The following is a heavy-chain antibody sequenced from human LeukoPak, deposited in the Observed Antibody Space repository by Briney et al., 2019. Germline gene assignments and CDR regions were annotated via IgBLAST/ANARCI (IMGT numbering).Heavy chain of an antibody. Sequence: GGSLRLSCAASGFTFSSYWMHWVRQVPGKGLVWVSRINSDGSSTSYADSVKGRFTISRDNAKNTMYVQMNSLRAEDTAVYYCSTGSGHAFDIWGRGTMVTVSS. CDR2: INSDGSST. V-gene: IGHV3-74*01. J-gene: IGHJ3*02. CDR1: GFTFSSYW. D-gene: IGHD3-10*01. CDR3: STGSGHAFDI.